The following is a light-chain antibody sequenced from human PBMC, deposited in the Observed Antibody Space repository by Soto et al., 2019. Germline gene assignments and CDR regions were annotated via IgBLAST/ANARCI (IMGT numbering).Light chain of an antibody. CDR2: GVS. V-gene: IGKV3-15*01. CDR3: QQYGNSPRIS. Sequence: EIVMTQSPATLSVSPGERATLSCRASQSVSSKFAWFQQKPGQAPSLLIYGVSTRATGVPVRFSGSGSGTDFTLTISRLEPEDFAVYYCQQYGNSPRISFGQGTRLEIK. J-gene: IGKJ5*01. CDR1: QSVSSK.